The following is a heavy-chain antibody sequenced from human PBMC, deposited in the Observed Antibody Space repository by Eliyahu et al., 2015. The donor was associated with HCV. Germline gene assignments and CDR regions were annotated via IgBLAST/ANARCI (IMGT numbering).Heavy chain of an antibody. CDR2: INSDGSST. CDR1: GFTFSSYW. J-gene: IGHJ4*02. Sequence: EVQLVESGGGLVQPGGSLRLSCAASGFTFSSYWMHWVRQAPGKGLVWVSRINSDGSSTTYADSVKGRFTISRDNAKNTLYLQMNSLRAEDTAVYYCARGGGSGLFPFDYWGQGTLVTVSS. D-gene: IGHD6-19*01. CDR3: ARGGGSGLFPFDY. V-gene: IGHV3-74*01.